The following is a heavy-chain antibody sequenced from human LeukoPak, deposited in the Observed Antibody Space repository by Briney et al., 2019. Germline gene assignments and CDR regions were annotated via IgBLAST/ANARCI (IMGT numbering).Heavy chain of an antibody. V-gene: IGHV3-23*01. Sequence: GGSLRLSCAASGFTFSSYAMSWVRQAPGKGLEWVSAIIGSGGSTYYADSVKGRFTISRDNSKNTLYLQMNSLRAEDTAVYYCAKDPSLPPLGKPLLYASGYWGQGTLVTVPS. D-gene: IGHD2-2*02. CDR1: GFTFSSYA. J-gene: IGHJ4*02. CDR3: AKDPSLPPLGKPLLYASGY. CDR2: IIGSGGST.